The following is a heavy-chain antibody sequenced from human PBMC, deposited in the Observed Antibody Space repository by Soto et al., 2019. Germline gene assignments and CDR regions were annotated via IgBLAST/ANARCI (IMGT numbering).Heavy chain of an antibody. D-gene: IGHD6-13*01. CDR3: XXXPLTAAGFDY. CDR1: GFTFSNYA. CDR2: ITGSGGGT. V-gene: IGHV3-23*01. Sequence: EVELLESGGGLVQPGGSLRLSCAASGFTFSNYAMTWVRQAPGKGLEWVSVITGSGGGTYFVDSVKGRFTISRDNSKXXVXXXXXXXXXXXXXXXXXXXXPLTAAGFDYWGQGTLVTVSS. J-gene: IGHJ4*02.